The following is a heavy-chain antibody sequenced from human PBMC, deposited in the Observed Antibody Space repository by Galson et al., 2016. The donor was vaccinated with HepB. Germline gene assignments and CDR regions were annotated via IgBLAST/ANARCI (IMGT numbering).Heavy chain of an antibody. CDR2: VSYDGSHK. CDR1: GFTFSSYG. J-gene: IGHJ3*02. CDR3: AKAPLGSCGGVRCYSLDI. Sequence: SLRLSCAASGFTFSSYGMHWVRQAPGKGLEWVAFVSYDGSHKYYADSVKGRFTGSRDNSKNTLYLQMNSLRAEDTAVYYCAKAPLGSCGGVRCYSLDIWGPGTMVTVSS. D-gene: IGHD2-15*01. V-gene: IGHV3-30*18.